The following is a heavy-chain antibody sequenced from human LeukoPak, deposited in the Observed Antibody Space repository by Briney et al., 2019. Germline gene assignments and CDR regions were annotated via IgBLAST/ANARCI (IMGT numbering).Heavy chain of an antibody. J-gene: IGHJ4*02. CDR3: ARGTVAGTPDFDF. Sequence: PGGSLRLSCAASGFTFNTSSLNWVRQAPGKGLEWVSSISGSSSFVYYADSLKGRFTISRDNAKNSLYLQMNSLRVEDTAVYYCARGTVAGTPDFDFWGQGTLVAVSS. CDR1: GFTFNTSS. D-gene: IGHD6-19*01. V-gene: IGHV3-21*06. CDR2: ISGSSSFV.